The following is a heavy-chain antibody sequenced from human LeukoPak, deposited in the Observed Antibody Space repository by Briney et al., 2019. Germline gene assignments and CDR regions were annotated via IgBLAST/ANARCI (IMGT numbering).Heavy chain of an antibody. Sequence: PGGSLRLSCAASGFTFSGYDMSWVRQAPGKGLEWVSYTSSSSSTIYYADSVKSRFTISRDNAKNSLYLQMNSLRAEDMAVYYCATEGTSVTRGGYFDSWGQGTLVTVSS. CDR2: TSSSSSTI. CDR1: GFTFSGYD. D-gene: IGHD4-17*01. J-gene: IGHJ4*02. V-gene: IGHV3-48*04. CDR3: ATEGTSVTRGGYFDS.